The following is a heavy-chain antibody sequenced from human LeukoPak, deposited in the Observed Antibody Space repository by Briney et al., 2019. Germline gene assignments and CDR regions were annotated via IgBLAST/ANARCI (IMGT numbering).Heavy chain of an antibody. CDR3: ARESYGDNLYGMDV. Sequence: GGSLTLSCAASGFTFSSYWMSWVRQAPGKGLEWVANIKQDGSEKYYVDSVKGRFTISRDNAKNSLYLQMNSLRAEDTAVYYCARESYGDNLYGMDVWGQGTMVTVSS. CDR1: GFTFSSYW. CDR2: IKQDGSEK. D-gene: IGHD4-17*01. J-gene: IGHJ6*02. V-gene: IGHV3-7*01.